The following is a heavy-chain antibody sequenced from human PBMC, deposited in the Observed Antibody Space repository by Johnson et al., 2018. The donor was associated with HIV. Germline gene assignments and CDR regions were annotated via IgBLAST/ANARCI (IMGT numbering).Heavy chain of an antibody. Sequence: VQLVESGGGVVQPGRSLRLSCAASGFTFSSYWMSWVRQAPGKGLEWVANIKQDGSEKYYVDSVKGRFTISRDNAKNSLYLQMNSLRAEDTAVYYCARAKFNYYDSSGPDGHDAFDIWGQGTMVTVSS. CDR2: IKQDGSEK. V-gene: IGHV3-7*01. D-gene: IGHD3-22*01. CDR1: GFTFSSYW. CDR3: ARAKFNYYDSSGPDGHDAFDI. J-gene: IGHJ3*02.